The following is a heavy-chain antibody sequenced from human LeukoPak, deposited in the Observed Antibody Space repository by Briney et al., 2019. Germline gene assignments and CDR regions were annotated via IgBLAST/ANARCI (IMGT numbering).Heavy chain of an antibody. J-gene: IGHJ4*02. CDR1: GGSISSSSYY. V-gene: IGHV4-39*07. D-gene: IGHD4-17*01. CDR3: ARRPNYGRLDY. Sequence: SETLSLTCTVSGGSISSSSYYWGWIRQPPGKGLEWIGEINHSGSTNYNPSLKSRVTISVDTSKNQFSLKLSSVTAADTAVYYCARRPNYGRLDYWGQGTLVTVSS. CDR2: INHSGST.